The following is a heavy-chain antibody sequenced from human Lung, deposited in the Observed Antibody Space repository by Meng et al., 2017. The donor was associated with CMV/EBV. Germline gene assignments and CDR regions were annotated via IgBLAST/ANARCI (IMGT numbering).Heavy chain of an antibody. D-gene: IGHD3-22*01. Sequence: LVGSGGGVVPRLRYTGSSCAASGFAFSRLAMDWVRQAAGKGLGWGEFISYDGSKKYYADSVKGRLTISRDNSKNTLYLQMNSLRAEDTAVYYCARDDSSSWGQGTLVTVSS. CDR2: ISYDGSKK. J-gene: IGHJ5*02. V-gene: IGHV3-30-3*01. CDR3: ARDDSSS. CDR1: GFAFSRLA.